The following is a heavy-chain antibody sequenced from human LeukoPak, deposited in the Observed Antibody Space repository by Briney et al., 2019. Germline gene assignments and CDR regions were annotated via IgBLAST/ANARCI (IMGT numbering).Heavy chain of an antibody. Sequence: SETLSLTCTVSGGSISSSSYYWGWIRQPPGKGLEWIGSIYYSGSTYYNPSLKSRVTISVDTSKNQFSLKLNSLTATDTAVYYCARLPTGYPNWFDTWGQGILVTVSS. CDR2: IYYSGST. V-gene: IGHV4-39*01. CDR1: GGSISSSSYY. J-gene: IGHJ5*02. D-gene: IGHD5-18*01. CDR3: ARLPTGYPNWFDT.